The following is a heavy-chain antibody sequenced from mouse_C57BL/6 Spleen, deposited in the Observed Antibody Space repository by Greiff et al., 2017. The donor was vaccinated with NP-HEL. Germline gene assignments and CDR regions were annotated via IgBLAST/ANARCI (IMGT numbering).Heavy chain of an antibody. CDR1: GYTFTSYW. Sequence: QVQLQQPGTELVKPGASVKLSCKASGYTFTSYWMHWVKQRPGHGLEWIGNISPSNGGTNYNEKFKSKATLTVDKSSSTAYMQLSSLTSEDSAGYYCARTDYSNYFYWYFDVWGTGTTVTVSS. V-gene: IGHV1-53*01. J-gene: IGHJ1*03. CDR3: ARTDYSNYFYWYFDV. D-gene: IGHD2-5*01. CDR2: ISPSNGGT.